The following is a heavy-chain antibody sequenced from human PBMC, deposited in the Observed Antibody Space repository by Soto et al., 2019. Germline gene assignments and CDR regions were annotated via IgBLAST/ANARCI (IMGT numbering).Heavy chain of an antibody. CDR1: GYTLTSYY. J-gene: IGHJ6*02. CDR3: ARDLPGNYGSGSYLAYYYGMDV. Sequence: ASVKVSCKASGYTLTSYYMHWVRQAPGQGLEWMGIINPSGGSTSYAQKFQGRVTMTRDTSTSTVYMELSSLRSEDTAVYYCARDLPGNYGSGSYLAYYYGMDVWAKGPRSPSP. V-gene: IGHV1-46*01. D-gene: IGHD3-10*01. CDR2: INPSGGST.